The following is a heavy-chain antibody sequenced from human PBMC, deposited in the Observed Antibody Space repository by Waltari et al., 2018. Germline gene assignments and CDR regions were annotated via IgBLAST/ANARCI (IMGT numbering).Heavy chain of an antibody. D-gene: IGHD1-7*01. CDR1: GFPFSEYW. CDR2: IKTGGRDE. J-gene: IGHJ4*02. Sequence: EVQLVESGGGLVQPGGSLRLSCSTSGFPFSEYWMTWVRQAPGKGLEWEGKIKTGGRDEYYTESVKGRFSSSRDNAKKSLFLQMDSLRGEDTAVYYCARDGDRNYDYWGQGTLVTVSS. CDR3: ARDGDRNYDY. V-gene: IGHV3-7*01.